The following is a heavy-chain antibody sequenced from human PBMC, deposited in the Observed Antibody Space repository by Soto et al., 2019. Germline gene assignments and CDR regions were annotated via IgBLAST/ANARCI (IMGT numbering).Heavy chain of an antibody. Sequence: DVQLEESGGGLVQPGESLRLSCEVSGFTLSMYSMTWVRQAPGKGLEWVAKIPQEGSDGHYVDSVKGRFTISRDNAKNAVYLQMNSLRAEDTAVYYCAREQLILPAHDFFYGSDVCGQGANGTVSS. D-gene: IGHD2-21*02. J-gene: IGHJ6*02. CDR3: AREQLILPAHDFFYGSDV. CDR1: GFTLSMYS. V-gene: IGHV3-7*03. CDR2: IPQEGSDG.